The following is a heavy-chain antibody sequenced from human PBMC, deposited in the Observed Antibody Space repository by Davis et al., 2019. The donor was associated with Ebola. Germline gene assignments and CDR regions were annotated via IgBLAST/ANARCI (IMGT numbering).Heavy chain of an antibody. D-gene: IGHD4-17*01. CDR2: IYPGDSDT. CDR3: AGTDAIYGDYGY. V-gene: IGHV5-51*01. Sequence: GGSLRLSCKDFGFTFTNYWIAWVRQVPGKGLEWMGIIYPGDSDTRYSPSFQGQVTISADKSISTAYLQWSSLKASDTAMYYCAGTDAIYGDYGYWGQGTLVTVSS. CDR1: GFTFTNYW. J-gene: IGHJ4*02.